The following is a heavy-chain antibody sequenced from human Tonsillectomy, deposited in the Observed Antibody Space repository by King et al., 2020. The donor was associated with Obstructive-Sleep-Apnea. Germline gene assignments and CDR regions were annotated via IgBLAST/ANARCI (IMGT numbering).Heavy chain of an antibody. V-gene: IGHV3-30-3*01. J-gene: IGHJ4*02. CDR3: AREKHAYPDHTTGAWGY. D-gene: IGHD4-17*01. Sequence: VQLVESGGGVVQPGRSLRLSCAASGFTFSNYAMHWVRQAPGEGLEWVAVISYDGSNKYYADSVKGRFTIPRDNSKNTLYLQMNNLRAEDTAVFYCAREKHAYPDHTTGAWGYWGQGTLVTVSS. CDR2: ISYDGSNK. CDR1: GFTFSNYA.